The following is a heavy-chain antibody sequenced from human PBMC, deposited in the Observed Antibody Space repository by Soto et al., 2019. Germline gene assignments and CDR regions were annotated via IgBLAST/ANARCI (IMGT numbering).Heavy chain of an antibody. CDR2: ISAYNGNT. CDR1: GYTFTSYG. Sequence: QVQLVQSGAEVKKPGASVKVSCKASGYTFTSYGISWVRQAPGQGLEWMGWISAYNGNTNFAQKLQGRVTMTTDTSTSTAYMELRSLRSDDTAVYYCARDGIVLRYFVTAGMDVWGQGTTVTVSS. V-gene: IGHV1-18*01. CDR3: ARDGIVLRYFVTAGMDV. D-gene: IGHD3-9*01. J-gene: IGHJ6*02.